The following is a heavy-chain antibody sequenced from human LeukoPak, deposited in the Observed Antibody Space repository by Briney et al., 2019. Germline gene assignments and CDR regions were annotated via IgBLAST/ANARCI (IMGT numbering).Heavy chain of an antibody. CDR1: GFTFSSYA. CDR2: ISGSGGST. D-gene: IGHD5-18*01. J-gene: IGHJ4*02. V-gene: IGHV3-23*01. CDR3: AKDNSIYSYGLYYFDY. Sequence: PGGSLRLSCAASGFTFSSYAMSWVRQAPGKGLEWVSAISGSGGSTYYADSVKGRFTISRDNSKNTLYLQMNSLRAEDTAVYYCAKDNSIYSYGLYYFDYWGQGTLVTVSS.